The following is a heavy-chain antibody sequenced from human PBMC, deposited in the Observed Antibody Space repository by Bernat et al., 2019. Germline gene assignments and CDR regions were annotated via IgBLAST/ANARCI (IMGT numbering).Heavy chain of an antibody. D-gene: IGHD6-6*01. Sequence: EVQLVESGGGLIQPGRSLRLSCAASGFSFDDYAMHWVRQAPGKGLEYVSAISSNGGSTYYADSVKGRFTISRDNSKNTLYLQMSSLRAEDTAVYYCVRGQLRVKSAFDIWGQGTMVTVSS. CDR1: GFSFDDYA. V-gene: IGHV3-64D*06. CDR3: VRGQLRVKSAFDI. J-gene: IGHJ3*02. CDR2: ISSNGGST.